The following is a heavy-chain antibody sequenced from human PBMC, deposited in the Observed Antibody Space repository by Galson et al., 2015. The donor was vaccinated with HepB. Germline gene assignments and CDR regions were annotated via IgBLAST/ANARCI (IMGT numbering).Heavy chain of an antibody. CDR1: GYTFIGYY. D-gene: IGHD2-2*01. CDR3: ARDLVPASMSQSADFRMDV. CDR2: IDPNSGGT. V-gene: IGHV1-2*06. J-gene: IGHJ6*02. Sequence: SVKVSCKASGYTFIGYYLYWVRQAPGQGLEWMGRIDPNSGGTIYAQKFQGRVTMTRRTSINTAYLEMSRLRSDDTAVYFCARDLVPASMSQSADFRMDVWGQGTTVTVSS.